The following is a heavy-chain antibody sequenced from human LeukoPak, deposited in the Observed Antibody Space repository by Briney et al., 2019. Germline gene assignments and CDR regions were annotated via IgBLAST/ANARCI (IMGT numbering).Heavy chain of an antibody. CDR3: ARQTLGGGYSYHFDY. V-gene: IGHV4-38-2*02. J-gene: IGHJ4*02. D-gene: IGHD5-18*01. Sequence: SETLSLTCTVSGYSISSGYYWGWIRQPPGKGLEWIGSIFHSGNTYYSPSLPSRVTISVDTSKNQFSLKLRSVTAADTAVYYCARQTLGGGYSYHFDYWGQGTLVTVSS. CDR2: IFHSGNT. CDR1: GYSISSGYY.